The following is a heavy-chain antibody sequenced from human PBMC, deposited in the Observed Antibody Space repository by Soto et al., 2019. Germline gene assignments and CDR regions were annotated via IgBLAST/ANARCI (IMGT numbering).Heavy chain of an antibody. J-gene: IGHJ4*02. CDR2: ISAHNGNT. D-gene: IGHD6-6*01. CDR1: GYTFTSYG. Sequence: QVHLVQSGAEVKKPGASVKVSCKASGYTFTSYGITWVRQAPGQGLEWMGWISAHNGNTAYARKLQGRVIVTRDTSTSTAYMELRGLSSDDTAVYYCARGRDGDYWGQGALVTVSS. V-gene: IGHV1-18*01. CDR3: ARGRDGDY.